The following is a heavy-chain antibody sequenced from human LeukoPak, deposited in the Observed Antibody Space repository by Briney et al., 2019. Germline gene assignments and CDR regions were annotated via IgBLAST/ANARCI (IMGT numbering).Heavy chain of an antibody. D-gene: IGHD3-3*01. J-gene: IGHJ6*03. CDR2: INTNTGNP. V-gene: IGHV7-4-1*02. CDR1: GYTFTSYA. Sequence: ASVKVSCKASGYTFTSYAMNWVRQAPGQGLEWMGWINTNTGNPTYAQGFTGRFVFSLDTSVSTAYLQISSLKAEDTAVYYCARDPRRLEGDFWSGYYWGYYYYMDVWGKGTTVTVSS. CDR3: ARDPRRLEGDFWSGYYWGYYYYMDV.